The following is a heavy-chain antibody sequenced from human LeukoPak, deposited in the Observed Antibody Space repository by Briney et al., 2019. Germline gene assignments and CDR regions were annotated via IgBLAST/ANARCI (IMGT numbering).Heavy chain of an antibody. V-gene: IGHV5-51*01. D-gene: IGHD5-12*01. Sequence: GESLKISCQGFGSIFTSYWIGWVRRLPGKGLEWMGIIYPGDSDTRYSPSFQAQVTISADKSISTAYLQWSSLKASDTAMYYCASLVNGGYRYFDYWGQGTLVTVSS. CDR1: GSIFTSYW. J-gene: IGHJ4*02. CDR3: ASLVNGGYRYFDY. CDR2: IYPGDSDT.